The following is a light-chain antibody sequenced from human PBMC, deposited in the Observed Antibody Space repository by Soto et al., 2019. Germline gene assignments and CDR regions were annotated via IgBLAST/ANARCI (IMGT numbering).Light chain of an antibody. CDR1: SSDVGSCNC. V-gene: IGLV2-23*02. Sequence: QSALTQPASVSGSPGQSITISCTGTSSDVGSCNCVSWYQQHPGKAPTLMIYEVNKRPSGVSNRFSGSKSGNTASLTISGLHAEDEADYYCCSSVGSPNWVFGGGTKLTVX. CDR2: EVN. J-gene: IGLJ3*02. CDR3: CSSVGSPNWV.